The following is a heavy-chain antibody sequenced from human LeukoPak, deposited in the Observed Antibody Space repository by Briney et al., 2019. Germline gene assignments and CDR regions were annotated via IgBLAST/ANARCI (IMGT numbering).Heavy chain of an antibody. CDR3: ARSTDYYESSGYNDY. CDR2: INSDGSST. D-gene: IGHD3-22*01. V-gene: IGHV3-74*01. Sequence: PGGSLRLSCAASGFTFGRYWMHWVRQAPGKGLVWVSRINSDGSSTSYADSVKGRFTISRDNAKNTLSLQMNSLRAEDAAVYYCARSTDYYESSGYNDYWGQGTLVTVSS. J-gene: IGHJ4*02. CDR1: GFTFGRYW.